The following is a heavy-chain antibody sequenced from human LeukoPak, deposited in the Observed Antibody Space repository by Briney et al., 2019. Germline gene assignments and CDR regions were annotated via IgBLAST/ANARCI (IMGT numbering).Heavy chain of an antibody. D-gene: IGHD3-10*01. CDR3: ARSFYYGPGTYALDI. CDR1: GFTFSSYW. V-gene: IGHV3-74*01. J-gene: IGHJ3*02. Sequence: AGGSLRLSCAASGFTFSSYWMHWVRQAPGKGLVWVSRINSDGSTTSYADSVKGRFTISRDNAKNTLYLQMNSLRAEDTAVYYCARSFYYGPGTYALDIWGQGTMVTASS. CDR2: INSDGSTT.